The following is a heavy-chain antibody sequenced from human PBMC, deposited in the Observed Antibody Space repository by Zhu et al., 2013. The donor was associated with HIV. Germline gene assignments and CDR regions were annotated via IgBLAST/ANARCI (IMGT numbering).Heavy chain of an antibody. V-gene: IGHV1-69*01. J-gene: IGHJ6*02. CDR2: LIPIFRTT. D-gene: IGHD3-3*01. Sequence: QMQLVQSGAEVKKPGSSVKVSCKVSGATFNSYIIDWVRQAPGQGLVWMGSLIPIFRTTQYAQRFQGRVTLTADESTDTAYMELRSLRSDDTAVYYCARDRQGTAYYDFWSGSLMDVWGQGTTVTVSS. CDR1: GATFNSYI. CDR3: ARDRQGTAYYDFWSGSLMDV.